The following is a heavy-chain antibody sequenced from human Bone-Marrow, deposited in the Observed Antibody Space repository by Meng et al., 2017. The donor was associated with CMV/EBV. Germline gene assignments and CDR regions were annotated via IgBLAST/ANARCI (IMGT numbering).Heavy chain of an antibody. CDR3: ARLVRGVINARAYYGMEV. Sequence: GESLKISCKGSGYTFTSYWIGWVRQMPGKGLEWMGIIYPGDSDTTHSPSFQGQVTISADKSTSAAYLQWSSLKASDTAMYYCARLVRGVINARAYYGMEVWGPGTPV. V-gene: IGHV5-51*01. J-gene: IGHJ6*02. D-gene: IGHD3-10*01. CDR1: GYTFTSYW. CDR2: IYPGDSDT.